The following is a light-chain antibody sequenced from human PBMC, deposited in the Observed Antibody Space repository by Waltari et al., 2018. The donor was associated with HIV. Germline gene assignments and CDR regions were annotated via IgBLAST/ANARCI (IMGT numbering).Light chain of an antibody. CDR1: QGVRNA. CDR2: DAS. J-gene: IGKJ2*01. V-gene: IGKV1-13*02. CDR3: QQFRTYPRT. Sequence: AIQLAQSPSSLSAHVGDRVTITCRASQGVRNALAWYQQKPGRPPKLLIYDASTLEGGVPARFSGSLSGTDFNLTISSLQPEDSATYYCQQFRTYPRTFGQGATLEIK.